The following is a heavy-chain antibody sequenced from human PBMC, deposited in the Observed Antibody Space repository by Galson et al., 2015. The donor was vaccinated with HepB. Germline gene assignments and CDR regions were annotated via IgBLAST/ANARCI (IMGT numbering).Heavy chain of an antibody. CDR2: INPNSGGT. V-gene: IGHV1-2*02. CDR1: GYTFTGYY. Sequence: SVKVSCKASGYTFTGYYMHWVRQAPGQGLEWMGWINPNSGGTNYAQKFQGRVTMTRDTSISTAYMELSRLRSDDTAVYYCARRPPNYGGNSMSDYWGQGTLVTVSS. CDR3: ARRPPNYGGNSMSDY. D-gene: IGHD4-23*01. J-gene: IGHJ4*02.